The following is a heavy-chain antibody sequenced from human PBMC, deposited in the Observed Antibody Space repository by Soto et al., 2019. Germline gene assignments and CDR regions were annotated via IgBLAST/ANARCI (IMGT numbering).Heavy chain of an antibody. J-gene: IGHJ6*02. CDR1: GFTFSSYV. CDR3: AKGPRAPPPHDYGMDV. CDR2: ISGSGGST. Sequence: EVQLLDSGGGLVQPGGSLRVSCVASGFTFSSYVMNWVRQAPGKGLYWVSGISGSGGSTYYADSVKGRFTISRDNSKNTLYLQMNSLRVEDTAVYYCAKGPRAPPPHDYGMDVWGQGTTVTVSS. V-gene: IGHV3-23*01.